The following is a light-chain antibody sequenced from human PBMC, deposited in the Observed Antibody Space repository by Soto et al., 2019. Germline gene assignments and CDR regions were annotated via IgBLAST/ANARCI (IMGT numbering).Light chain of an antibody. J-gene: IGLJ1*01. CDR3: QSYDISLHNYV. V-gene: IGLV1-40*01. CDR1: TSNIGAPYD. Sequence: QSVLTQPPSVSGARGQRVSISCTGSTSNIGAPYDVHWYQHLPGTAPKLLIYGDNNRPSGVPDRFSGSKSGTSASLAITRLQAEDEADYYCQSYDISLHNYVFGTGTKATVL. CDR2: GDN.